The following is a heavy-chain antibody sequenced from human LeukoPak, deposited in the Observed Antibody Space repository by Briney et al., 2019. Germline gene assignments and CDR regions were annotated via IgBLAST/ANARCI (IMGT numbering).Heavy chain of an antibody. D-gene: IGHD4-23*01. CDR2: ISNDGTNK. CDR1: GFSFSDYG. V-gene: IGHV3-30*03. CDR3: ARDWARGNSYYVDY. Sequence: GGSLRLSCEASGFSFSDYGMHWVRQAPGRGLECVALISNDGTNKFYVDPVKGRFTISRDNSKNTLYLQMDSLRTEDTAVYYCARDWARGNSYYVDYWGQGTLVTVSS. J-gene: IGHJ4*02.